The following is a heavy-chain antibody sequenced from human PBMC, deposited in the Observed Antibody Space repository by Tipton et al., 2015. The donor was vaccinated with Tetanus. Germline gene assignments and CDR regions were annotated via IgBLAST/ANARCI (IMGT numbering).Heavy chain of an antibody. Sequence: TLSLTCTVSGGSINNYHWSWIRQTPGKGLEWLGYVYYTGTTTYNPSLGTRVTISVDASKNQFSLKLSSLTAADTAVYYCARGDGSTLHYWGQGTLVTVSS. CDR1: GGSINNYH. V-gene: IGHV4-59*01. CDR3: ARGDGSTLHY. J-gene: IGHJ4*02. D-gene: IGHD5-24*01. CDR2: VYYTGTT.